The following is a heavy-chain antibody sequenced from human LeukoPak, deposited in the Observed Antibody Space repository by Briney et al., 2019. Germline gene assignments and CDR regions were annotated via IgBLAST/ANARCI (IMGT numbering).Heavy chain of an antibody. CDR1: GYTFTGYY. CDR3: ARGPFSTEGPDY. D-gene: IGHD2/OR15-2a*01. Sequence: ASVKVSCKASGYTFTGYYIHWARQAPGQGLEWMGWTNPNSGGTNYVQKFQGRVTMTRDTSISKAYMELSRLRSDDTAVYYCARGPFSTEGPDYWGQGTLVTVSS. CDR2: TNPNSGGT. V-gene: IGHV1-2*02. J-gene: IGHJ4*02.